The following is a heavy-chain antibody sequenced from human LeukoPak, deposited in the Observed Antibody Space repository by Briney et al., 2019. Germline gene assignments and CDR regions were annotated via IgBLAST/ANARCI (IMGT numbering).Heavy chain of an antibody. J-gene: IGHJ3*02. Sequence: ASVKVSCKASGYTFTDYYIHWVRQAPGQGLEWMGWINPDSGGTNFAQKFQGRVTMTRDTSITTVYMELTRLRSDDTAVYYCASPYTYYYDSSDMDAFDIWGQGTMVTVSS. CDR1: GYTFTDYY. D-gene: IGHD3-22*01. CDR3: ASPYTYYYDSSDMDAFDI. V-gene: IGHV1-2*02. CDR2: INPDSGGT.